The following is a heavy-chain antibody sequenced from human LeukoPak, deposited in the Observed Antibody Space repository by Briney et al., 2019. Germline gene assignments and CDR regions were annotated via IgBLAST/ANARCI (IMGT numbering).Heavy chain of an antibody. CDR3: ARGVGREGYPYNWFDP. J-gene: IGHJ5*02. Sequence: SETLSLTCTVSGGSISSSSYYWGWIRQPPGKGLEWIGSIYYSGSTYYNPSLKSRVTISVDTSKNQYSLKLSSVTAADTAVYYCARGVGREGYPYNWFDPWGQGTLVTVSS. CDR2: IYYSGST. D-gene: IGHD1-26*01. CDR1: GGSISSSSYY. V-gene: IGHV4-39*07.